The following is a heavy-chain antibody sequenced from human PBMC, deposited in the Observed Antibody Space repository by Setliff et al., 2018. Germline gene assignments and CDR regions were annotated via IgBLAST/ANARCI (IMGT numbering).Heavy chain of an antibody. D-gene: IGHD5-12*01. J-gene: IGHJ5*02. V-gene: IGHV3-21*01. CDR2: ISGSSSNFI. Sequence: GGSLRLSCAASGFTFSASTMNWVRQAPGKGLECVSSISGSSSNFIYYADSVKGRFTISRDNAKNSLFLQMDNLRAEDTAQYFCARDDDTTSRYSRFEHWGQGTPVTVSS. CDR1: GFTFSAST. CDR3: ARDDDTTSRYSRFEH.